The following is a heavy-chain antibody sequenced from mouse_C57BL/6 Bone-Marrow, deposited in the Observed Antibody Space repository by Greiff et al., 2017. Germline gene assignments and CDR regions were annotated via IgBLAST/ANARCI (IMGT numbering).Heavy chain of an antibody. D-gene: IGHD1-1*01. Sequence: VKLMESGPELVKPGASVKLSCKASGYTFTSYDINWVKQRPGQGLEWIGWSYTRDGSTKNNEKFKGKATLTVDTSSSTAYMGLHSLTSEDSAVYFCARLEFDGSSGDWYFDVWGTGTTVTVSS. CDR1: GYTFTSYD. J-gene: IGHJ1*03. CDR2: SYTRDGST. CDR3: ARLEFDGSSGDWYFDV. V-gene: IGHV1-85*01.